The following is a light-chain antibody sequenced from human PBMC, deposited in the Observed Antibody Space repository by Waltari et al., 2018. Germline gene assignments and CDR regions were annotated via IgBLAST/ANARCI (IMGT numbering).Light chain of an antibody. CDR1: QSIRSW. CDR2: KAF. V-gene: IGKV1-5*03. J-gene: IGKJ1*01. CDR3: QQYKSPPWT. Sequence: DIQMTQSPSTLSAPVGDRVTITCRASQSIRSWLAWYQQQPGNAPKLLISKAFTLESGVPSRFSGSGSGTEFTLTISSLQPDDFATYHCQQYKSPPWTFGQGTKVEIK.